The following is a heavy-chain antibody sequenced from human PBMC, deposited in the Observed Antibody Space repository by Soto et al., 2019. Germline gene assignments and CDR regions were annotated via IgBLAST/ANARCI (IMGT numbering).Heavy chain of an antibody. V-gene: IGHV4-34*01. J-gene: IGHJ4*02. CDR1: GGSSSGWY. CDR3: ARGPYSRGVGATNPSH. Sequence: ETLSLTCAVYGGSSSGWYWTWIRQSPVKGLEWIGEISSGITNYNPSLKSRVTISADTSKNQFSLKLSSVTAADTAVYYCARGPYSRGVGATNPSHWGQGTPVTVSS. D-gene: IGHD1-26*01. CDR2: ISSGIT.